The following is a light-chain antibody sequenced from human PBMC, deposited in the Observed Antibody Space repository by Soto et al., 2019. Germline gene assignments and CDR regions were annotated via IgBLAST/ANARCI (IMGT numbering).Light chain of an antibody. V-gene: IGLV1-40*01. CDR1: SSNIGADYD. CDR2: GNK. J-gene: IGLJ2*01. Sequence: QSVVTQPPSVSGAQGQRVTISCTGSSSNIGADYDVHWYQQFPGRAPKLLIYGNKNRPSGVPDRFSGTKSGTSASLDITGLQAEDEADYYCQSFDTRLNTVVFGGGTKLTVL. CDR3: QSFDTRLNTVV.